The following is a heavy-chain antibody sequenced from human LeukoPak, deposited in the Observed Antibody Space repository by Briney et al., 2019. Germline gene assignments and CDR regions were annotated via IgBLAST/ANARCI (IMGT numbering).Heavy chain of an antibody. CDR1: GFTFSGYH. D-gene: IGHD2-8*01. V-gene: IGHV3-48*01. CDR2: FSSGSSSI. CDR3: AKEMVANTETFDY. J-gene: IGHJ4*02. Sequence: PGGSLRLSCAASGFTFSGYHMNWVRQAPGKGLEWVSYFSSGSSSIYYADSVKGRFTISRDNSKNTLYLQMNSLRAEDTAVYYCAKEMVANTETFDYWGQGTLVTVSS.